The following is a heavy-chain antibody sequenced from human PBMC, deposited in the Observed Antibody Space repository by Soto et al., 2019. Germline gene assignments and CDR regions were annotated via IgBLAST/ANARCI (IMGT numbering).Heavy chain of an antibody. V-gene: IGHV3-66*01. D-gene: IGHD2-21*02. CDR2: MYSGGST. Sequence: EVQLVESGGGLVQPGGSLRLSCAASGLTVSSNYMSWVRQAPVKGLEWVAVMYSGGSTYYADSVKGRFTISRDNSQNTLYLQMNSLRAEDTAVYYCARDRNTVVMTASYWNFDLWGRGTLVTVSS. CDR3: ARDRNTVVMTASYWNFDL. J-gene: IGHJ2*01. CDR1: GLTVSSNY.